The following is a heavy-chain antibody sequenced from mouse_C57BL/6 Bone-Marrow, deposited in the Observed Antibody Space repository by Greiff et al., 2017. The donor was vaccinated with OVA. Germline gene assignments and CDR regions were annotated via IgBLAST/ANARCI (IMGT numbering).Heavy chain of an antibody. CDR3: ARTWSFDY. V-gene: IGHV1-69*01. CDR2: IEPSDSYT. Sequence: QVQLQQPGAELVMPGASVKLSCKASGYTFTSYWMHWVKQRPGQGLEWIGEIEPSDSYTNYNQKFKGKSTLTVDKSSSTAYMQLSSLTSEDSAVYYCARTWSFDYWGQGTTLTVSS. J-gene: IGHJ2*01. CDR1: GYTFTSYW.